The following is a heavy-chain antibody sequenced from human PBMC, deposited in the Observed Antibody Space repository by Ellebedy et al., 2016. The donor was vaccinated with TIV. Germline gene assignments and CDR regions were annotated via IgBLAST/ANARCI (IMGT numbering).Heavy chain of an antibody. V-gene: IGHV3-11*01. CDR2: ITNTCSTT. J-gene: IGHJ6*02. CDR3: GRAREPGYFAYYYYGMDV. Sequence: GESLKISCAASGFTFSDYYMSWVRQAPGKGLEWVSYITNTCSTTYYADSVKGRFTVARDTAKNSLYLQMNSLRAEDTAVYYCGRAREPGYFAYYYYGMDVWGQGTTVTVSS. CDR1: GFTFSDYY. D-gene: IGHD3-9*01.